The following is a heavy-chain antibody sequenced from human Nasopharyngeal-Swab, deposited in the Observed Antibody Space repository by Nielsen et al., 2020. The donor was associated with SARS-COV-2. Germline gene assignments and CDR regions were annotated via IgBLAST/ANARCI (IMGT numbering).Heavy chain of an antibody. Sequence: VSLSLSCAVTSDSFSAYSWSWIRQPPGNGLELIGQLHQSGITYYNSPLKSRVIISVQMSKNQISLNLNSVTAADTAVYSCARGPLDSTHDFDYWDQGTLVTVSS. V-gene: IGHV4-34*01. D-gene: IGHD2-15*01. J-gene: IGHJ4*02. CDR2: LHQSGIT. CDR1: SDSFSAYS. CDR3: ARGPLDSTHDFDY.